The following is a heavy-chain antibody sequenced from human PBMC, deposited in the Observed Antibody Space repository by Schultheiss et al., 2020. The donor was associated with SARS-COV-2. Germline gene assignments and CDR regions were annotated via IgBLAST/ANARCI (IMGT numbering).Heavy chain of an antibody. CDR1: GDIFSKYG. CDR2: TIPIFGVT. V-gene: IGHV1-69*10. D-gene: IGHD3-22*01. CDR3: ARDRPPLYYDSSGYSDAFDI. Sequence: SVKVSCKASGDIFSKYGFSWVRQVPGQGLEWMGGTIPIFGVTHYAQKFQGRVTITADKSTSTVYMELSSLTSEDTAVYYCARDRPPLYYDSSGYSDAFDIWGQGTMVTVSS. J-gene: IGHJ3*02.